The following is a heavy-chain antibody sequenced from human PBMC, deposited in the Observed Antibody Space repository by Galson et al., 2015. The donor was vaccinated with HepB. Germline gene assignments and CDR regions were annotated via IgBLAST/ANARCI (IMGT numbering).Heavy chain of an antibody. CDR2: ISPYNGNT. CDR3: ARDIGRSGYYPFDY. D-gene: IGHD2-21*01. Sequence: SVKVSCKASGYTFTNYGISWVRLAPGQGLEWMGWISPYNGNTNYAQKVQDRVSMTTDTSTTTAYMELRSLRSDDTAVYYCARDIGRSGYYPFDYWGQGTPVTVSS. V-gene: IGHV1-18*01. CDR1: GYTFTNYG. J-gene: IGHJ4*02.